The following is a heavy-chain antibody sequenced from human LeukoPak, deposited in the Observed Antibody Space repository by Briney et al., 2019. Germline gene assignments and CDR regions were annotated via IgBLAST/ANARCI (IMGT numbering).Heavy chain of an antibody. CDR2: IKQDGSEK. Sequence: GGSLRLSCAASGFTFSLYWMSWVRQAPGKGLEWVADIKQDGSEKYYVDSVKGRFTISRDNAKNSLSLQMDSLRAEDTAVYYCAKDGAIVGATTFDYWGQGTLVTVSS. CDR1: GFTFSLYW. CDR3: AKDGAIVGATTFDY. D-gene: IGHD1-26*01. J-gene: IGHJ4*02. V-gene: IGHV3-7*03.